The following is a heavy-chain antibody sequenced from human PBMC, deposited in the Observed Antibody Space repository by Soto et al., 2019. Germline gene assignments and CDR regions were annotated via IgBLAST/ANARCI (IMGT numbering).Heavy chain of an antibody. CDR3: ARRYFYENQGVFDV. CDR2: IYQSGST. J-gene: IGHJ3*01. CDR1: GGSINSSNW. V-gene: IGHV4-4*02. Sequence: QVRLQGSGPGLVAPSGTLYLTCAVSGGSINSSNWWSWVRQSPEKGLEWMGEIYQSGSTKYNPSFRSRFTVSIDKPKSQFSLKLTSVTAADSAVYYCARRYFYENQGVFDVWDQGTKVTVSS. D-gene: IGHD3-22*01.